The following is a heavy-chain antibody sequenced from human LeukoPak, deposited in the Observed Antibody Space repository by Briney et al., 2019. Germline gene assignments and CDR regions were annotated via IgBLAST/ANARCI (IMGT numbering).Heavy chain of an antibody. D-gene: IGHD3-16*01. J-gene: IGHJ6*03. Sequence: SETLSLTCAVYGGSFSGYYWSWIRQPPGKGLEWIGEINHSGSTNYNPSLKSRVTISVDTSKNQFSLKLSSVTAADTAVYYCWGSKGNYYYYYYYMDVWGKGTTVTVSS. CDR2: INHSGST. CDR1: GGSFSGYY. CDR3: WGSKGNYYYYYYYMDV. V-gene: IGHV4-34*01.